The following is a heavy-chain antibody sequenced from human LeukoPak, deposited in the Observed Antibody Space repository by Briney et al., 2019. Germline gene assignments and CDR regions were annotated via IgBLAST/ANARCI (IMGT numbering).Heavy chain of an antibody. V-gene: IGHV4-61*02. CDR1: GDSISSGNYY. CDR3: ARHVGFITMVRGVINNNWFDP. J-gene: IGHJ5*02. D-gene: IGHD3-10*01. CDR2: IYTSGST. Sequence: SQTLSLTCTVSGDSISSGNYYWSWIRQPAGKRLEWIGRIYTSGSTNYNPSLKSRVSISVDTSKKQFSLKLSSVTAADTAVYYCARHVGFITMVRGVINNNWFDPWGQGTLVTVSS.